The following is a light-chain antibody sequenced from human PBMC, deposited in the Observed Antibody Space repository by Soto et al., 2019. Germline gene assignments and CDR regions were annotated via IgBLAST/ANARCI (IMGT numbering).Light chain of an antibody. CDR3: QQYGSSPFT. Sequence: EIGLTKSPGTLSLSPGERATLSGRASQSVSSSYLAWYQQKPGQAPRLLIYGASSRTTGIPDRFSGSGSGTDFTLTISRLEPEDFAVYYCQQYGSSPFTFGPGTKVDIK. V-gene: IGKV3-20*01. J-gene: IGKJ3*01. CDR2: GAS. CDR1: QSVSSSY.